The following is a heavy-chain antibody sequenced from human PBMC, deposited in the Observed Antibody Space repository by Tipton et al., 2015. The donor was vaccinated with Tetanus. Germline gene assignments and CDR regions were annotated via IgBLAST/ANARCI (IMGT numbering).Heavy chain of an antibody. D-gene: IGHD6-19*01. V-gene: IGHV4-31*03. J-gene: IGHJ4*02. Sequence: TLSLTCTVSGGSISSGGYYWSWIRQHPGKGLEWIGYIYYSGTTYYNPSLKSRVTISVDTSKNQFSLKLSSVTAADTAVYYCVRERVNLAVAAGFDYWGQGTLVTVSS. CDR3: VRERVNLAVAAGFDY. CDR2: IYYSGTT. CDR1: GGSISSGGYY.